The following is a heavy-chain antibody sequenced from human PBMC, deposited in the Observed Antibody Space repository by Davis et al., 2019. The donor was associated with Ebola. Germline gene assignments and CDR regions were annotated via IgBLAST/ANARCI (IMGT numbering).Heavy chain of an antibody. CDR3: AKDNGYSSGWYLDY. CDR1: AFTFRDYS. V-gene: IGHV3-30*01. Sequence: GGSLRLSCVDSAFTFRDYSMNWVRQAPGKGLEWVSIISSDGSNRFYADSVKGRFTISRDNSKNTLYLQMNSLRAEDTAVYYCAKDNGYSSGWYLDYWGQGTLVTVSS. CDR2: ISSDGSNR. J-gene: IGHJ4*02. D-gene: IGHD6-19*01.